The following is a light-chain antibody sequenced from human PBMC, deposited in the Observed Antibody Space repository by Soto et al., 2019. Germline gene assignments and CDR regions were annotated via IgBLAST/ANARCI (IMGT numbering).Light chain of an antibody. CDR1: QSIGGF. Sequence: DIQMTQSPSSLSVSVGDRVTITCRASQSIGGFLNWYQQKLGKAPKLLIYAASRLQSGVPSRFSGSGSGTDFTLTISRLQPEDFATYYCQQSYSTPLTFGGGTKVDIK. CDR3: QQSYSTPLT. CDR2: AAS. J-gene: IGKJ4*01. V-gene: IGKV1-39*01.